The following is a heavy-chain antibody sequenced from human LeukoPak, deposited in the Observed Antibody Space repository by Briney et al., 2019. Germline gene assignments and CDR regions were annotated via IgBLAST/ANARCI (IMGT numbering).Heavy chain of an antibody. Sequence: GGSLRLSCAASGFTFSSYTMNWVRRAPGKGLEWVSSISSSSSYIYYADSVKGRFTISRDNAKNSLYLQMNSLRVEDTAIYYCARDYVWGSSESDYWGQGTLVTVSS. V-gene: IGHV3-21*01. J-gene: IGHJ4*02. D-gene: IGHD7-27*01. CDR2: ISSSSSYI. CDR3: ARDYVWGSSESDY. CDR1: GFTFSSYT.